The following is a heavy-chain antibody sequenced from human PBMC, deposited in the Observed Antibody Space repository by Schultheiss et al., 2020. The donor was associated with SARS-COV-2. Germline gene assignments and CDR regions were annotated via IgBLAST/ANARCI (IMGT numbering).Heavy chain of an antibody. Sequence: GSLRLSCAVYGGSFSGHYWSWIRQSPGKGLEWIGYVHYSGNTNYNPSLKSRVTMSVDTSKNQFSLKLSSVTAADTAVYYCARELNYWGQGTLVTVSS. CDR3: ARELNY. V-gene: IGHV4-59*11. CDR2: VHYSGNT. J-gene: IGHJ4*02. CDR1: GGSFSGHY.